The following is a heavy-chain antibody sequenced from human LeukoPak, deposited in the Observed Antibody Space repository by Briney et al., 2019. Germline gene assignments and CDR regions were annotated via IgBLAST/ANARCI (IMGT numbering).Heavy chain of an antibody. J-gene: IGHJ4*02. CDR3: AKDRSYYDSSGLDY. Sequence: PGRSLRLSCAASGFTFDDYAMHWVRQAPGKGLEWVSGISWNSGSIGYADSVKGRFTISRDNAKNSLCLQMNSLRAEDTALYYCAKDRSYYDSSGLDYWGQGTLVTVSS. CDR2: ISWNSGSI. V-gene: IGHV3-9*01. D-gene: IGHD3-22*01. CDR1: GFTFDDYA.